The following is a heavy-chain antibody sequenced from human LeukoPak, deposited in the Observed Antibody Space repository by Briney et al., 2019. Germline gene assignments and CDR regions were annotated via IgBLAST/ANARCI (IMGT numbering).Heavy chain of an antibody. CDR1: GYTFTGYY. V-gene: IGHV1-2*02. Sequence: ASVKVSCKASGYTFTGYYMHWVRQAPGQGLEWMGWINPNSGGTNYAQKFQGRVTMTRDTSISTAYMELSRLRSDDTAVYYCARGGIAAAGTRAYYYYYGMDVWGQGTTVTVSS. J-gene: IGHJ6*02. CDR2: INPNSGGT. D-gene: IGHD6-13*01. CDR3: ARGGIAAAGTRAYYYYYGMDV.